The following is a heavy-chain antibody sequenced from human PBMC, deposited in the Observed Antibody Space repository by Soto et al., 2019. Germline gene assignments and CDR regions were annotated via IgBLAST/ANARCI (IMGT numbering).Heavy chain of an antibody. CDR3: VGGQYYFDY. CDR1: GFPFTSYG. V-gene: IGHV3-30*03. D-gene: IGHD3-10*01. J-gene: IGHJ4*02. CDR2: ISYDGSNK. Sequence: QVQLVESGGGVVQPGRSLRLSCAASGFPFTSYGMHWVREGPGKGLEWVAVISYDGSNKYYADSVKGRFTISRDNSKNTLYLQMNSLRPEDTALYYCVGGQYYFDYRGQGTPVTVSS.